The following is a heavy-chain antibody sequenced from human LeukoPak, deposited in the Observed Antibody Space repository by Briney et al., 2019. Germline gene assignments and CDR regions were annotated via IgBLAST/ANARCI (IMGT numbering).Heavy chain of an antibody. CDR2: IYYSGST. Sequence: SETLSLTCTVSGGSISSYYWSWIRQPPGKGLEWIGYIYYSGSTNYNPSLKSRVTISVDTSKNQFSLKLSSVTAADTAVYYCARARGRPGSAYFDWLTYYFDYWGQGTLVTVSS. J-gene: IGHJ4*02. D-gene: IGHD3-9*01. V-gene: IGHV4-59*01. CDR3: ARARGRPGSAYFDWLTYYFDY. CDR1: GGSISSYY.